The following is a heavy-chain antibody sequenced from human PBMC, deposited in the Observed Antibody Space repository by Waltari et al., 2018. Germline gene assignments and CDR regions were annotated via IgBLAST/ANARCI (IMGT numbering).Heavy chain of an antibody. Sequence: EVQLVQSGAEVKKPGATVKISCKASGYTFTDYYMHWVQQAPGKGLEWMGRVDPEDGETIYAEKFQGRVTITRDTSASTAYMELSSLRSEDTAVYYCARVRQQLVRGEDYWGQGTLVTVSS. CDR2: VDPEDGET. D-gene: IGHD6-13*01. CDR1: GYTFTDYY. J-gene: IGHJ4*02. V-gene: IGHV1-69-2*01. CDR3: ARVRQQLVRGEDY.